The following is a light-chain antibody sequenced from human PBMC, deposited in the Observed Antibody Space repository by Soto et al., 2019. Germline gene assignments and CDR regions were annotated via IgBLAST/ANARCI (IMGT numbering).Light chain of an antibody. Sequence: EIVMTQSPSTLSVSPGERATLSCRASRSISYNLAWYQQKPGQAPRVLIYSASTRATGIPARFSGSGSGTEFTLTISSLQSEDFAGYYCQQYTNRPPWTFGQGTKVDI. V-gene: IGKV3-15*01. CDR1: RSISYN. J-gene: IGKJ1*01. CDR3: QQYTNRPPWT. CDR2: SAS.